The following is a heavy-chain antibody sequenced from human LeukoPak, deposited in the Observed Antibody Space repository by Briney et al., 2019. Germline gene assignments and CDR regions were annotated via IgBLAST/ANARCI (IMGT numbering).Heavy chain of an antibody. Sequence: GASVKVSCKASGYTFTSYGISWVRQAPGQGLEWMGWLSAYNGNTNYAQKLQGRVTMTTDTSTSTAYMELRSLRSDDTAVYYCARVMITFAGVIVKRGFEANWFDPSGQGTLVTVSS. CDR2: LSAYNGNT. V-gene: IGHV1-18*01. D-gene: IGHD3-16*02. CDR1: GYTFTSYG. CDR3: ARVMITFAGVIVKRGFEANWFDP. J-gene: IGHJ5*02.